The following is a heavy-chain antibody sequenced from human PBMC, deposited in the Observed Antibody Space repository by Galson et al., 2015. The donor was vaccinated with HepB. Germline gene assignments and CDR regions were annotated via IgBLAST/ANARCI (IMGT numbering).Heavy chain of an antibody. Sequence: ETLSLTCTVSGGSMSSNYWSWIRQPPGKRLEWIGCMHYNGNTHYNPSLKSRATISIDKSENQFSLKLTSVTAADTAVYYCARDLAAFHIWGQGTMVTVSS. D-gene: IGHD6-13*01. CDR3: ARDLAAFHI. V-gene: IGHV4-59*01. CDR2: MHYNGNT. J-gene: IGHJ3*02. CDR1: GGSMSSNY.